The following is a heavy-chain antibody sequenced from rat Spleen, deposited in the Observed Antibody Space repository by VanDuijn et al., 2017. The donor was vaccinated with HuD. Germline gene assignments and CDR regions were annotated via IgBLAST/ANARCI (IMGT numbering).Heavy chain of an antibody. J-gene: IGHJ4*01. CDR2: ISYDGSST. V-gene: IGHV5-29*01. CDR1: GFTFSNYY. CDR3: AKSRGLYSSYIHVMDA. D-gene: IGHD1-2*01. Sequence: EVQLVESGGGLVQPGRSMKLSCAASGFTFSNYYMAWVRQAPTKGLEWVATISYDGSSTYYRDSVKDRFTVSRDNAKSTLYLQMDSLRSEDTATYYCAKSRGLYSSYIHVMDAWGQGASVTVSS.